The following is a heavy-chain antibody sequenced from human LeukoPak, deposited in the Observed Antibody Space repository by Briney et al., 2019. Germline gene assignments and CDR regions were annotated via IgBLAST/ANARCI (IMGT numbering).Heavy chain of an antibody. D-gene: IGHD6-13*01. CDR2: MNPNSGNT. CDR1: GYTFTSYD. V-gene: IGHV1-8*01. J-gene: IGHJ4*02. CDR3: AKADLSSSWFDY. Sequence: ASVKVSCKASGYTFTSYDINWVRQATGQGLEWMGWMNPNSGNTGYAQKFQGRVTMTRNTSISTAYMELSSLRSEDTAVYYCAKADLSSSWFDYWGQGTLVTVSS.